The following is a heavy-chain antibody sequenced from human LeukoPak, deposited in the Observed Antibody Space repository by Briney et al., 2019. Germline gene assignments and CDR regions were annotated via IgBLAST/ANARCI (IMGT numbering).Heavy chain of an antibody. Sequence: ASVKVSCKVSGYTLTELSMHWVRQAPGKGLEWMGGFDPEDGETIYAQKFQGRVTMTEDTSTDTAYMELSSLRSDDTAVYYCARVGRWSSIAAAGADYWGQGTLVTVSS. CDR2: FDPEDGET. V-gene: IGHV1-24*01. J-gene: IGHJ4*02. CDR1: GYTLTELS. D-gene: IGHD6-13*01. CDR3: ARVGRWSSIAAAGADY.